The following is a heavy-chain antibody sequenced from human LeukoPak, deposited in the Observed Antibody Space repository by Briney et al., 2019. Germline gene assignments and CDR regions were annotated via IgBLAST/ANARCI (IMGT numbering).Heavy chain of an antibody. CDR1: GYIFTSNG. CDR3: ARDRQTNWFDP. J-gene: IGHJ5*02. V-gene: IGHV1-18*01. Sequence: GASVKVSYKASGYIFTSNGINWVRQAPGQGLEWMGWINTHNGNTDYAQKLQGRVTMTTDTSTTTAYMELRSLRSDDTAVYYCARDRQTNWFDPWGQGTLVTVSS. CDR2: INTHNGNT.